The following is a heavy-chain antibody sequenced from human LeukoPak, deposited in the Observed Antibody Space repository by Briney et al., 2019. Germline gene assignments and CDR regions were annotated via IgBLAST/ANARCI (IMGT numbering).Heavy chain of an antibody. CDR2: IYYSGST. V-gene: IGHV4-39*07. J-gene: IGHJ4*02. D-gene: IGHD5-12*01. CDR3: ARELGGYDFYFDY. Sequence: SETLSLTCTVSGGSISSSSYYWGWIRQPPGKGLEWVGSIYYSGSTYYNPSLQSRVTISVDTSNNQFSLKLSSVTAADTAVYYCARELGGYDFYFDYGGQGTLVTVSS. CDR1: GGSISSSSYY.